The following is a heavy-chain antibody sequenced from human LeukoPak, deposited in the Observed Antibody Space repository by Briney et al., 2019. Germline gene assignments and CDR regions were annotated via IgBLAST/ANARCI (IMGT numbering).Heavy chain of an antibody. J-gene: IGHJ6*02. V-gene: IGHV3-33*01. CDR1: GFTFSSYG. Sequence: GGSLRLSCAASGFTFSSYGMHWVRQAPGKGLEWVAVIWYDGSNKYYADSVKGRFTISRDNSKNTLYLQMNSLRAEDTAVYYCARGPDYYYYYGMDVWGQGTTVTVSS. CDR3: ARGPDYYYYYGMDV. CDR2: IWYDGSNK.